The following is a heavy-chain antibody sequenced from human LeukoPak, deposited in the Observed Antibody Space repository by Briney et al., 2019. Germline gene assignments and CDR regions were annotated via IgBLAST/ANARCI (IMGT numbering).Heavy chain of an antibody. CDR1: GGTFSAYW. V-gene: IGHV3-7*01. Sequence: GGSLRLSCAVSGGTFSAYWMAWVRQSPGKGLEWVAEINEDGSVKYYVDSVKGRFTISRDNAKRSLYLQMNSLGAEDTAVYYCAKVPRASDCYWGQGTLVPVSS. CDR3: AKVPRASDCY. CDR2: INEDGSVK. D-gene: IGHD2-21*02. J-gene: IGHJ4*02.